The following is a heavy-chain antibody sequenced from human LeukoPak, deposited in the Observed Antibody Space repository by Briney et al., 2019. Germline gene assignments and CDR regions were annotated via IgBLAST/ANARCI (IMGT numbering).Heavy chain of an antibody. CDR1: GFTFSTSW. J-gene: IGHJ4*02. CDR3: ASYDYVWGLSLS. V-gene: IGHV3-7*01. CDR2: INGDGSLN. D-gene: IGHD3-16*01. Sequence: GGSLRLSCAASGFTFSTSWMTWVRQAPGKGLEWVANINGDGSLNGHVASVKGRFTISRDNAKNSVYLQMNSLRAEDTAVYYCASYDYVWGLSLSWGQGTLVTVSS.